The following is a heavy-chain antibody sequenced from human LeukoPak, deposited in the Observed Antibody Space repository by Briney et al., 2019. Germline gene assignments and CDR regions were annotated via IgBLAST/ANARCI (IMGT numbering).Heavy chain of an antibody. V-gene: IGHV4-59*01. Sequence: KPSETLSLTCTVSGASISSYYWSWIRQPPGKGLEWIGYIYYSGSTNYNPYLKSRVTISVDTSKNQFSLKLRSVTAADTAVYYCARGGYSGYDPFDYWGQGTLVTVSS. CDR3: ARGGYSGYDPFDY. CDR1: GASISSYY. J-gene: IGHJ4*02. CDR2: IYYSGST. D-gene: IGHD5-12*01.